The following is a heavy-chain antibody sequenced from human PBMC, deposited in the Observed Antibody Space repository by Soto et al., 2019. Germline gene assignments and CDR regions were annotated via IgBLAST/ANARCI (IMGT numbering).Heavy chain of an antibody. Sequence: QITLKESGPTLVEPTQTLTLTCTFSGFSLTTSGMSVAWIRQPPGKALEWLALIFWDDDTRYSPSLRSRLTITKDTSRNYVVLTMTSMGPADTATFYCAHSPVGGFGDFTSFHSWGPGALVTVSS. V-gene: IGHV2-5*02. CDR1: GFSLTTSGMS. CDR2: IFWDDDT. D-gene: IGHD4-17*01. J-gene: IGHJ4*02. CDR3: AHSPVGGFGDFTSFHS.